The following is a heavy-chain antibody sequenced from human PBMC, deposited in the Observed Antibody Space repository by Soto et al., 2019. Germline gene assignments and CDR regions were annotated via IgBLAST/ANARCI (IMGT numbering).Heavy chain of an antibody. CDR2: IRSKAYGGTT. D-gene: IGHD5-12*01. CDR1: GFTFGDYA. J-gene: IGHJ4*02. Sequence: GGSLRLSCTASGFTFGDYAMSWFRQAPGKGLEWVGFIRSKAYGGTTEYAASVKGRFTISRDDSKSIAYLQMNSLKTEDTAVYYCTRVDQWSGYDSFDYWGQGTLVTVSS. V-gene: IGHV3-49*03. CDR3: TRVDQWSGYDSFDY.